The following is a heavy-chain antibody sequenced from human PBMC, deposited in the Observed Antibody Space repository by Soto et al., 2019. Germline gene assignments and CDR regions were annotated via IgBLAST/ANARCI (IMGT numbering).Heavy chain of an antibody. V-gene: IGHV1-24*01. J-gene: IGHJ4*02. CDR2: FDPEDGET. CDR1: GYTLTELS. CDR3: ATRVRGYYDSRSLFAY. Sequence: QVQLVQSGAEVKKPGASVKVSCKVSGYTLTELSMHWVRQAPGKGLEWMGGFDPEDGETIYAQKFQGRVTMTEDTSTDTAYMELSSLRSEDTAVYYCATRVRGYYDSRSLFAYWGQGTLVTFSS. D-gene: IGHD3-22*01.